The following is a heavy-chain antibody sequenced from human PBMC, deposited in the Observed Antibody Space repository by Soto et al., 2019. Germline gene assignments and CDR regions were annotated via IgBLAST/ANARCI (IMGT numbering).Heavy chain of an antibody. CDR1: GFTFSSYG. CDR2: IWYDGSNK. V-gene: IGHV3-33*01. J-gene: IGHJ4*02. Sequence: PGGSLRLSCAASGFTFSSYGMHWVRQAPGKGLEWVAVIWYDGSNKYYADSVKGRFTISRDNSKNTLYLQMNSLRAEDTAVYYWGRDKLVDYYDSSGYQGGCDYGGQETLVTVSS. CDR3: GRDKLVDYYDSSGYQGGCDY. D-gene: IGHD3-22*01.